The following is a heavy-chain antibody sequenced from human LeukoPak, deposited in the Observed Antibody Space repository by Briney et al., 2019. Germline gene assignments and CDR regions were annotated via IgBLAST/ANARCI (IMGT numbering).Heavy chain of an antibody. CDR1: GLTFSSYE. J-gene: IGHJ4*02. CDR3: ARGTKWELDY. D-gene: IGHD1-26*01. V-gene: IGHV3-48*03. Sequence: PGGSLRLSCAASGLTFSSYEMNWVPQAPGKGLEWVSYISSSGSTTYYADSVMGRFTISRDNAKNLLYLQMNSLRAEDTAVYYCARGTKWELDYWGQGTLVTVSS. CDR2: ISSSGSTT.